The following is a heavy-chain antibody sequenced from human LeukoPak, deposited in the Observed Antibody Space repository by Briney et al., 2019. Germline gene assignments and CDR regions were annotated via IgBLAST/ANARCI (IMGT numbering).Heavy chain of an antibody. CDR1: GGSFSDYY. CDR2: INHSGST. V-gene: IGHV4-34*01. CDR3: ATTLTAYCSGGSCGGDFDY. Sequence: PSETLSLTCSVYGGSFSDYYWSWIRQPPGKGLEWIGEINHSGSTNYNPSLKSRVTISVDTSKNQFSLKLSSVTAADTAVYYCATTLTAYCSGGSCGGDFDYWGQGTLVTVSS. J-gene: IGHJ4*02. D-gene: IGHD2-15*01.